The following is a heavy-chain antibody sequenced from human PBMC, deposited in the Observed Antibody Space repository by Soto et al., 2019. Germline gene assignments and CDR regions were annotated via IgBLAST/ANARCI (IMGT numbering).Heavy chain of an antibody. V-gene: IGHV3-48*02. CDR1: GFTFSSYS. CDR3: AREGKATHYYGMDV. J-gene: IGHJ6*02. D-gene: IGHD6-13*01. CDR2: ISSSSSTI. Sequence: EVQLVESGGGLVQPGGSLRLSCAASGFTFSSYSMNWVRQAPGKGLEWVSYISSSSSTIYYADSVKGRFTISRDNAKNSLYLQMNSLRDEDTAVYYCAREGKATHYYGMDVWGQGTSVTVSS.